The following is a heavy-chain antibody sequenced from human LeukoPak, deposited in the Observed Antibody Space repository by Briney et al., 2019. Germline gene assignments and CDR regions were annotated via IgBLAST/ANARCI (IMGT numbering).Heavy chain of an antibody. Sequence: GESLKISCQGSEYSFATYWIAWLRQMPGKGMEWMGIIYPSDSDTRYSPSFQGQVTISADKSIKTAYLQWSSLKASDTAMYYCARPLQGIVGATGFDYWGQGTLVTVSS. CDR1: EYSFATYW. CDR3: ARPLQGIVGATGFDY. V-gene: IGHV5-51*01. D-gene: IGHD1-26*01. CDR2: IYPSDSDT. J-gene: IGHJ4*02.